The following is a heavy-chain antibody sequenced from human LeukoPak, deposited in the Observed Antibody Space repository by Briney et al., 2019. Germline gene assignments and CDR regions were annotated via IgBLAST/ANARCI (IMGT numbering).Heavy chain of an antibody. CDR3: ARDNGWSADF. CDR1: GFTFSRHW. V-gene: IGHV3-7*03. CDR2: IKQDGSAK. D-gene: IGHD2-15*01. Sequence: GGSLRLSCAASGFTFSRHWMYWVRQAPGKGLEWVANIKQDGSAKPYVDSVKGRFTISRDNARNSLFLQMNSLRAEDTAVYYCARDNGWSADFWGQGTLVTVSS. J-gene: IGHJ4*02.